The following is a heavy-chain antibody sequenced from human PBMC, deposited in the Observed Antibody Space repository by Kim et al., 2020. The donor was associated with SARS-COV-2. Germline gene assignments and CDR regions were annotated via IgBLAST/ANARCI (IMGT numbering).Heavy chain of an antibody. D-gene: IGHD1-26*01. CDR1: GFTFSSYA. V-gene: IGHV3-30*04. Sequence: GGSLRLSCAASGFTFSSYAMHWVRQAPGKGLEWVAVISYDGSNKYYADSVKGRFTISRDNSKNTLYLQMNSLRAEDTAVYYCARDRGSYLFSFDYWGQGT. CDR2: ISYDGSNK. CDR3: ARDRGSYLFSFDY. J-gene: IGHJ4*02.